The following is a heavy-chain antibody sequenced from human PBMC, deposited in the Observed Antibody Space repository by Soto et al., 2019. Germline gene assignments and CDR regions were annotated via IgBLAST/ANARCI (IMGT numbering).Heavy chain of an antibody. CDR2: INHSGST. V-gene: IGHV4-34*01. CDR3: ARGQRNTAMLLGQYYYYVMDV. CDR1: GGSFSGYY. D-gene: IGHD5-18*01. J-gene: IGHJ6*02. Sequence: KTSETLSLTCAVYGGSFSGYYWNWIRQPPGKGLEWIGDINHSGSTNYNPSLKSRVTISVDTSKNQISLKLSSVTAADTAVYFCARGQRNTAMLLGQYYYYVMDVWGQGTTVTVSS.